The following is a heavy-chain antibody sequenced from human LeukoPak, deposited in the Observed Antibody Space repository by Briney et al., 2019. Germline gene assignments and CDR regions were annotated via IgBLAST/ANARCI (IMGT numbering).Heavy chain of an antibody. CDR1: GFTFRNDA. CDR3: ARGADYGDYPRVFDS. J-gene: IGHJ4*02. V-gene: IGHV3-30*04. CDR2: ISSGGSVK. Sequence: GGSLRLSCAASGFTFRNDALHWVRQAPGKGLEWVSVISSGGSVKYYVDSVEGRFSISRDDSKNTLYLQMNSLRPEETAMYYCARGADYGDYPRVFDSWGQGTLVTVYS. D-gene: IGHD4-17*01.